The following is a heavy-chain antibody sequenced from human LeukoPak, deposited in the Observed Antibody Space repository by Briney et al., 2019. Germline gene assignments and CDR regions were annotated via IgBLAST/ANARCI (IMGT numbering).Heavy chain of an antibody. V-gene: IGHV1-69*05. CDR2: IIPIFGTA. Sequence: ASVKVSCKASGGTFISYAISWVRQAPGQGLEWMGGIIPIFGTANYAQKFQGRVTITTDESTSTAYMELSSLRSEDTAVYYCARRVTIFGVAGEDWFDPWGQGTLVTVSS. J-gene: IGHJ5*02. CDR3: ARRVTIFGVAGEDWFDP. CDR1: GGTFISYA. D-gene: IGHD3-3*01.